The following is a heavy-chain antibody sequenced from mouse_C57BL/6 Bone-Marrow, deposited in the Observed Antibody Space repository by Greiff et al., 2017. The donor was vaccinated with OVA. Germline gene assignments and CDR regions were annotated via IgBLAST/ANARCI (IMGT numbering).Heavy chain of an antibody. CDR3: ARRAGGGYFDV. Sequence: QVQLQQSGAELARPGASVKMSCKASGYTFTSYTMHWVKQRPGQGLEWIGYINPSSGYTKYNQKFKDKATLTADKSSSTAYMQLSSPTSEDSAVYYCARRAGGGYFDVWGTGTTVTVSS. J-gene: IGHJ1*03. CDR2: INPSSGYT. D-gene: IGHD3-1*01. CDR1: GYTFTSYT. V-gene: IGHV1-4*01.